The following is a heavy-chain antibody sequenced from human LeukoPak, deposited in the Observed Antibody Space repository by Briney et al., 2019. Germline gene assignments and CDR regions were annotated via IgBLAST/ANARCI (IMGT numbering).Heavy chain of an antibody. CDR2: IYSGGST. J-gene: IGHJ5*02. D-gene: IGHD3-10*01. Sequence: GGSLRLSCAASGFTVSSNYMSWVRQAPGKGLEWVSVIYSGGSTYYADSVKGRFTISRDNSKNTLYLQMNSLRAEDTAVYYCASAGELNSWFDPWGQGTLVTVSS. CDR1: GFTVSSNY. CDR3: ASAGELNSWFDP. V-gene: IGHV3-53*01.